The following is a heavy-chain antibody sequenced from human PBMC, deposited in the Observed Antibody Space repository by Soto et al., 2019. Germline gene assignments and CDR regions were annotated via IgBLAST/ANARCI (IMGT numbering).Heavy chain of an antibody. Sequence: PSHTLSLPCVISGDSVSSNSAAWNWISQSPSRGLEWLGRTYYWSKWYNDYAVSVKSRLTSNPGTSKNQFSLQLNSVTPEDTAVYYCARELELLDNWFDPWGQGTLVTVS. CDR1: GDSVSSNSAA. D-gene: IGHD1-7*01. CDR2: TYYWSKWYN. V-gene: IGHV6-1*01. J-gene: IGHJ5*02. CDR3: ARELELLDNWFDP.